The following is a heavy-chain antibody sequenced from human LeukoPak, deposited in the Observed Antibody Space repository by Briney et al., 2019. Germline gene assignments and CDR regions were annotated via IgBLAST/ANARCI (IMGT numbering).Heavy chain of an antibody. D-gene: IGHD2-2*01. J-gene: IGHJ6*02. V-gene: IGHV4-34*01. CDR3: ARGPSCTSASCYGQYYYYYGMDV. Sequence: SETLSLTCAVYGGSFSGYYWSWIRQPPGKGLEWIGEINHSGSTNYNPSLKSRVTISADTSKNQFSLELSSVTAADTAVYYCARGPSCTSASCYGQYYYYYGMDVWGQGTTVTVSS. CDR2: INHSGST. CDR1: GGSFSGYY.